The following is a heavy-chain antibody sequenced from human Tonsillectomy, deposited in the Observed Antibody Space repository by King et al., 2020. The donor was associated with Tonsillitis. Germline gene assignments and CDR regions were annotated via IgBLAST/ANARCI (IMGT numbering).Heavy chain of an antibody. V-gene: IGHV1-2*02. J-gene: IGHJ6*02. D-gene: IGHD4-17*01. CDR2: INTNSGGT. CDR3: ARHLNPYGAYGYYYYGIDV. CDR1: GYTFTGYY. Sequence: VQLVESGAEVKKPGASVKVSCKASGYTFTGYYMHWLRQAPGQGLEWMGWINTNSGGTDCAQKFQGRVTMSRDTSISTAYMELSRLRSYYTAAYYCARHLNPYGAYGYYYYGIDVWGQGTTVTVSS.